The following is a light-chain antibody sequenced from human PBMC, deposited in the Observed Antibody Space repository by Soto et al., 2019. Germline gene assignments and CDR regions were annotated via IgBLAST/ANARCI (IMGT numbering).Light chain of an antibody. CDR1: QTIDIY. CDR2: TAS. Sequence: DIQMTQSPSSLSATIGERVTITCRASQTIDIYLNWYQHRPGKPPKLLIYTASTLQSGVPSRFSGSGSGTDFTLTISSLQPDDFATYYCLQLNSYPRTFGQGTKVDIK. J-gene: IGKJ1*01. V-gene: IGKV1-39*01. CDR3: LQLNSYPRT.